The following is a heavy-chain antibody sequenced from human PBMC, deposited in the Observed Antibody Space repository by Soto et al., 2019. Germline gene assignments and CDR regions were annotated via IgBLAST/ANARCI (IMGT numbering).Heavy chain of an antibody. CDR3: ARSSAAVSNAFDI. CDR1: GFTFSDHY. J-gene: IGHJ3*02. D-gene: IGHD6-13*01. Sequence: EVQVVESGGGLVQPGGSLRLSCAGSGFTFSDHYMDWVRQAPGKGLEWVGRSRNKAKKYTTEYAASVKGRFTISRDESKNSLYLQRKSLKTEDTAVYYSARSSAAVSNAFDIWGQGTMVTVSS. CDR2: SRNKAKKYTT. V-gene: IGHV3-72*01.